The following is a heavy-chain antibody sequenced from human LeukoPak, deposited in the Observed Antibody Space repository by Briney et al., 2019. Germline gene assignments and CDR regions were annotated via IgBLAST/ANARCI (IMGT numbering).Heavy chain of an antibody. CDR3: ATDLRYFDWLSPDY. CDR1: GYTLTELS. D-gene: IGHD3-9*01. V-gene: IGHV1-24*01. CDR2: FDPEDGET. Sequence: ASVNVSCKVSGYTLTELSMHWVRQAPGKGLEWMGGFDPEDGETIYAQKFQGRVTMTEDTSTDTAYMELSSLRSEDTAVYYCATDLRYFDWLSPDYWGLGTLVTVSS. J-gene: IGHJ4*02.